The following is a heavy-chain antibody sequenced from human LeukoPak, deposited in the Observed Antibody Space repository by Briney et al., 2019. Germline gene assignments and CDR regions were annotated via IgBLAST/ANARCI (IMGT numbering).Heavy chain of an antibody. CDR1: GFTFSSYA. CDR3: ARAEDSDY. J-gene: IGHJ4*02. Sequence: GRSLRLSCAASGFTFSSYAMHWVRQAPGKGLEWVAVISYDGSNKYYADSVKGRFTISRDNSKNTLYLQMNSLRAEDTAAYYCARAEDSDYWGQGTLVTVSS. CDR2: ISYDGSNK. V-gene: IGHV3-30*04.